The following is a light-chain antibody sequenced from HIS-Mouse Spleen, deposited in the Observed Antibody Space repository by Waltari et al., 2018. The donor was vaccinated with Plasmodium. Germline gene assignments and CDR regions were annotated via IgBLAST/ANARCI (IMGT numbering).Light chain of an antibody. Sequence: EIVLTQSPGTLSLSPGTRATLSCSVSQSVSRSYLAWYQQKPGQAPRLLIYGASSRATGIPDRFSGSGSGTDFTLTISRLEPEDFAVYYCQQYGSSPYTFGQGTKLEIK. CDR1: QSVSRSY. CDR3: QQYGSSPYT. J-gene: IGKJ2*01. V-gene: IGKV3-20*01. CDR2: GAS.